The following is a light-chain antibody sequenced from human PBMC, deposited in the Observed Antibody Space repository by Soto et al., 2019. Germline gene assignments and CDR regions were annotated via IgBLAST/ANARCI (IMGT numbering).Light chain of an antibody. CDR3: SSFRSGGTRVL. CDR2: EVT. CDR1: SSDIGGYNY. J-gene: IGLJ2*01. V-gene: IGLV2-14*01. Sequence: QPVLTQPASVSGSPGQSITISCTGTSSDIGGYNYVSWYQQYPGKAPNLIIYEVTNRPSGISYRLSGSKSGNTASLTISGLQVEDEADYYCSSFRSGGTRVLFGGGTKLTVL.